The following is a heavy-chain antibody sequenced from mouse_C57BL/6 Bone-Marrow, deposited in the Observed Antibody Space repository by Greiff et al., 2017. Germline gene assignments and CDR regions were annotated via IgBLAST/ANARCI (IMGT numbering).Heavy chain of an antibody. CDR2: ISNGGGST. V-gene: IGHV5-12*01. CDR1: GFTFSDYY. CDR3: ARRDGYLRYGYFDD. J-gene: IGHJ1*03. D-gene: IGHD2-3*01. Sequence: EVKLQESGGGLVQPGGSLKLSCAASGFTFSDYYMYWVRQTPEKRLEWVAYISNGGGSTYYPDTVKGRFTISRDNAKNPLYLQMSRLKTDDTAMYYCARRDGYLRYGYFDDWGTGTTVTVSS.